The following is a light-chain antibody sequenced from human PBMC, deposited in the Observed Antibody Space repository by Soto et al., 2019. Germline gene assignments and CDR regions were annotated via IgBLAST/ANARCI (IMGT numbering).Light chain of an antibody. J-gene: IGKJ1*01. V-gene: IGKV1-5*01. CDR3: QQYDYSRS. Sequence: DIQMTQSPSTLSASVGDRVTITCRASQSISSWLAWYQQKPGKAPKLLIYDASSLESGVPSRFSGSGSGTEYTLTIRSLQPDDFAIYYCQQYDYSRSFGQGTMVDI. CDR1: QSISSW. CDR2: DAS.